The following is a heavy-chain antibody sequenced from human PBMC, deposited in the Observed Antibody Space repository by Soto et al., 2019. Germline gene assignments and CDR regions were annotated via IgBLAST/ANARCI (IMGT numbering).Heavy chain of an antibody. CDR3: AKDEEARYYDILTGYLLGY. V-gene: IGHV3-23*01. J-gene: IGHJ4*02. CDR2: ISGSGGST. Sequence: GSLRLSCAASGFTFSSDAMSWVRQAPGKGLEWVSAISGSGGSTYYADSVKGRFTISRDNSKNTLYLQMNSLRAEDTAVYYCAKDEEARYYDILTGYLLGYWGQGTPVTVSS. CDR1: GFTFSSDA. D-gene: IGHD3-9*01.